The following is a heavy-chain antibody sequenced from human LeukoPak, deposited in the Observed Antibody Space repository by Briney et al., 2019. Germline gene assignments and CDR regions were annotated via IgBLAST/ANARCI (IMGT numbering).Heavy chain of an antibody. V-gene: IGHV3-53*04. J-gene: IGHJ5*02. CDR2: ICSGGTT. D-gene: IGHD5-18*01. CDR1: GFTVSTNC. Sequence: GGSLRLSCAASGFTVSTNCMTWVRQAPGKGLEWVSTICSGGTTYYADSVMGRFTISRHNSRNTLYLQMNSLRAEATALYYCARVDTVMACYLHLWRQGTLVSVPS. CDR3: ARVDTVMACYLHL.